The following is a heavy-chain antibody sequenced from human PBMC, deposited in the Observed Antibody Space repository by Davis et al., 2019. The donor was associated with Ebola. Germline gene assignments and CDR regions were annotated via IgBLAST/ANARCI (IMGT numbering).Heavy chain of an antibody. CDR2: INSDGSST. V-gene: IGHV3-74*01. Sequence: PGGSLRLSCAASGFTFSSYWMHWVRQAPGKGLVWVSRINSDGSSTSYADSVKGRFTISRDNAKNTLYLQMNSLRAEDTAVYYCAKERGSYYYYFDYWGQGTLVTVSS. J-gene: IGHJ4*02. D-gene: IGHD1-26*01. CDR1: GFTFSSYW. CDR3: AKERGSYYYYFDY.